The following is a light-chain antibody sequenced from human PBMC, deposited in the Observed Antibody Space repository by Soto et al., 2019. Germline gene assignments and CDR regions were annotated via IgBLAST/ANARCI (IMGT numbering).Light chain of an antibody. CDR3: QQYYSHPGT. CDR1: QSVLYSSNNKNY. Sequence: DIVMTQSPDSLAVSLGERATINCKSSQSVLYSSNNKNYLAWYQQKPGQPPKLLIYWASTRESGVPDRFSGSGSGTEFTLTISSLQAEDVAVYYCQQYYSHPGTFGPGTKVDIK. J-gene: IGKJ3*01. CDR2: WAS. V-gene: IGKV4-1*01.